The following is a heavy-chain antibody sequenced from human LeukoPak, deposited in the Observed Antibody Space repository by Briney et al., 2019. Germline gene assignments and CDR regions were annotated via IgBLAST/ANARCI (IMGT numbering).Heavy chain of an antibody. CDR3: VKEPRGYSFSFDI. D-gene: IGHD5-18*01. J-gene: IGHJ3*02. Sequence: PGGSLRLSCAASGFTFSTGAINWVRQAPGEGLWWVSAISGGGSKTFYADSVKGRFTISRDNPKNTLYLQMNSLRPEDTAVYYCVKEPRGYSFSFDIWGQGTMVTVSS. V-gene: IGHV3-23*01. CDR1: GFTFSTGA. CDR2: ISGGGSKT.